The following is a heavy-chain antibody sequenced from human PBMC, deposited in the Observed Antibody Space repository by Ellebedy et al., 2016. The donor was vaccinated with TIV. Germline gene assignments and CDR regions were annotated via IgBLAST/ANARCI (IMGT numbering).Heavy chain of an antibody. D-gene: IGHD2-15*01. V-gene: IGHV4-34*01. J-gene: IGHJ6*02. Sequence: MPGGSLRLSCAVYGESFSGYYWSWIRQPPGKGLEWIGEINHSGTTTYNPSLKSRVTISLDTSKNEFSLNLTSVTAADTAVYFCARWMGFRVAATIGGLDVWGHGTMVTVSS. CDR3: ARWMGFRVAATIGGLDV. CDR2: INHSGTT. CDR1: GESFSGYY.